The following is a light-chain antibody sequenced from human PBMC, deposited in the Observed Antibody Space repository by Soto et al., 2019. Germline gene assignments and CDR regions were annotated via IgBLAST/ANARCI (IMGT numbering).Light chain of an antibody. Sequence: QAVVTQPPSVSGAPGQRVTISCTGSSSNIGAGYDVHWYQQLPGTAPKLLIYGNSNRPSGVPDRFSGSKSGTSASLAITGLQAEDEADYYCQSYDIRLSGWKVFGGGTKLTVL. J-gene: IGLJ2*01. CDR2: GNS. CDR1: SSNIGAGYD. CDR3: QSYDIRLSGWKV. V-gene: IGLV1-40*01.